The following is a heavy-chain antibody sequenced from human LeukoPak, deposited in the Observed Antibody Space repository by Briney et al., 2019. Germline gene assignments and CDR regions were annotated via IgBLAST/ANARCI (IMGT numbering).Heavy chain of an antibody. D-gene: IGHD3/OR15-3a*01. J-gene: IGHJ4*02. CDR2: IFYSGST. V-gene: IGHV4-59*08. CDR1: GGSLSGLY. CDR3: ARGGYYDFWTGYD. Sequence: SETLSLTCTVSGGSLSGLYWSWIRQPPGKGLEWIGYIFYSGSTNQNPSLKSRVTISLDTSKNQISLKLKSVTAADTAVYFCARGGYYDFWTGYDWGQGTLVTVSS.